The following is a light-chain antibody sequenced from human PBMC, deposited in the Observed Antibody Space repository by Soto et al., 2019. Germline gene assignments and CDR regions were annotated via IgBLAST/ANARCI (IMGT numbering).Light chain of an antibody. CDR2: GAS. Sequence: EIVLTQSPGTLSLSPGERATLSCRASQSVSSSYLAWYPQKPGQAPRLLIYGASSRATGIPDRFSGSGSGTDFTLTISRLEPEDFAVYYCQLYGSSPPVTFGPGTKVEIK. CDR1: QSVSSSY. J-gene: IGKJ3*01. CDR3: QLYGSSPPVT. V-gene: IGKV3-20*01.